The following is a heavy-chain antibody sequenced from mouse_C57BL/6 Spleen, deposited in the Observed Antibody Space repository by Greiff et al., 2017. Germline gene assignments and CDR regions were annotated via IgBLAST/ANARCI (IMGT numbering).Heavy chain of an antibody. CDR2: SNPSAGGT. V-gene: IGHV1-42*01. CDR3: ARSGYDDDNAMDY. D-gene: IGHD2-2*01. J-gene: IGHJ4*01. CDR1: GYSFTGYY. Sequence: VQLQQSGPELVRPGASVQISCKASGYSFTGYYLNWVKQRPVKSLEWIGSSNPSAGGTTYNQKFQATATLTVDKSSSTAYMLLKRLTAEDSAVYDCARSGYDDDNAMDYWGQGTSGTVSS.